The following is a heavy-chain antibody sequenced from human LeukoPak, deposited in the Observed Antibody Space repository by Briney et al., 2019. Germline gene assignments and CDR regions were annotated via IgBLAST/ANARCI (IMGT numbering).Heavy chain of an antibody. CDR3: ASRVVPAAKWDFGVVIRSFDY. CDR2: ISYDGSNK. D-gene: IGHD2-2*01. J-gene: IGHJ4*02. CDR1: GFTFSSYA. Sequence: GGSLRLSCAASGFTFSSYAMHWVRQAPGKGLEWVAVISYDGSNKYYADSVKGRFTISRDNSKNTLYPQMNSLRAEDTAVYYCASRVVPAAKWDFGVVIRSFDYWGQGTLVTVSS. V-gene: IGHV3-30-3*01.